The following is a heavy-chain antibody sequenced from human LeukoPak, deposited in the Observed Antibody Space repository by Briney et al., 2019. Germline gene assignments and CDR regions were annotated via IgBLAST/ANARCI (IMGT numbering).Heavy chain of an antibody. J-gene: IGHJ5*02. CDR1: GFTFSSYW. CDR2: IKQDGSEK. Sequence: LGGSLRLSCAASGFTFSSYWMSWVRQAPGKGLEWVANIKQDGSEKYYVDSVKGRFTISRENAENSLYLQMNSLRAEDTAVYYCARAVGFWSGYYWFDPWGQGTLVTVSS. V-gene: IGHV3-7*01. CDR3: ARAVGFWSGYYWFDP. D-gene: IGHD3-3*01.